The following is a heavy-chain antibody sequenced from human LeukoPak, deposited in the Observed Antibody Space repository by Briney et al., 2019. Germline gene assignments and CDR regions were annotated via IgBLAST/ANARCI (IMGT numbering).Heavy chain of an antibody. CDR1: GGSISSGDYY. Sequence: SETLSLTCTVSGGSISSGDYYWSWIRQPPGKGLEWIGYIYYSGSTYHNPSLKSRVTISVDTSRNQFSLKLSSVTAADTAVYYCARDRSGYDLYYWGQGTLVTVSS. CDR3: ARDRSGYDLYY. CDR2: IYYSGST. V-gene: IGHV4-30-4*08. J-gene: IGHJ4*02. D-gene: IGHD5-12*01.